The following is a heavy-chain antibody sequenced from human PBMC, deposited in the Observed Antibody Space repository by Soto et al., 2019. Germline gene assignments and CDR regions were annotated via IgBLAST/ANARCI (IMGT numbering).Heavy chain of an antibody. J-gene: IGHJ3*02. CDR2: ISYDGTNK. CDR3: ATDLWPQAFDI. Sequence: SGGSLRLSCAASGFTFSTYGMHWVRLAPGKGLEWVAVISYDGTNKYYADSMKGRFTISRDNSKNTLYLQMNSLRADDTAIYYCATDLWPQAFDIWGQGTMVT. V-gene: IGHV3-30*03. CDR1: GFTFSTYG.